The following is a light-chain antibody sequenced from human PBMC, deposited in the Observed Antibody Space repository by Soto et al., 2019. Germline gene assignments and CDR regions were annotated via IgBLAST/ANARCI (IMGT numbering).Light chain of an antibody. J-gene: IGKJ3*01. V-gene: IGKV1D-12*01. Sequence: DIQMTQSPSSVSASVGDRVTITCRASQGISSWLAWYQQKPGKAPKLLIYAASSVQSGAPARFSRSGSGTDFTLAIDRLLPEDFATYYCQQANSFPPFTSGPGTKVAIK. CDR3: QQANSFPPFT. CDR1: QGISSW. CDR2: AAS.